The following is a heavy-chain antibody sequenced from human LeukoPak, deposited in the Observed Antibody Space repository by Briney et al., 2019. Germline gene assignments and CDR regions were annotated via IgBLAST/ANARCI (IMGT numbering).Heavy chain of an antibody. CDR2: ISYDGSNK. CDR3: AREHDY. J-gene: IGHJ4*02. Sequence: PGGSLRLSCAASGFTFSSYGMHWVRQAPGKGLEWVAVISYDGSNKYYADSVKGRFTISRDNSKNTLYLQMNSLRAEDTAVYYCAREHDYWGQGTLVTVSS. CDR1: GFTFSSYG. V-gene: IGHV3-30*03.